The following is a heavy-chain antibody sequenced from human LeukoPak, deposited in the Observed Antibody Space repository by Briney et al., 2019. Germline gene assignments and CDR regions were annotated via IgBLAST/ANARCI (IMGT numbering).Heavy chain of an antibody. CDR1: GFTFSSYA. D-gene: IGHD3-16*01. Sequence: GGSLRLSCAASGFTFSSYAMHWVRQAPGKGLEWVAVISYDGNNKYYAGSVKGRFTISRDNSKNTLYLQMNSLRTEDTAVYYCARVTGGGAELPVPFDYWGQGTLVTVSS. J-gene: IGHJ4*02. CDR3: ARVTGGGAELPVPFDY. CDR2: ISYDGNNK. V-gene: IGHV3-30-3*01.